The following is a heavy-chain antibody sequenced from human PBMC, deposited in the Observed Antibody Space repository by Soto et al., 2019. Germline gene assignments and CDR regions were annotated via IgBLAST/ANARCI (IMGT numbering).Heavy chain of an antibody. D-gene: IGHD2-2*01. CDR2: IIPIFGTA. Sequence: AVKVSCKASGGTFSSYAISWLRQAPGQGREWMGGIIPIFGTANYAQKFQRRVTITEDESTSTAYMELSSLRSEDTAVYYCARDIGYCSSTSCFSKTYYYYYGMDVWGQGTTVTVSS. J-gene: IGHJ6*02. V-gene: IGHV1-69*13. CDR1: GGTFSSYA. CDR3: ARDIGYCSSTSCFSKTYYYYYGMDV.